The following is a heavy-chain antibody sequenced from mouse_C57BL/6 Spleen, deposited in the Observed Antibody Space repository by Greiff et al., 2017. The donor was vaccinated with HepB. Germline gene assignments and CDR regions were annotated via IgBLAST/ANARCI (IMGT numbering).Heavy chain of an antibody. CDR3: AKSYGSSYCFDY. J-gene: IGHJ2*01. CDR2: IHPNSGST. D-gene: IGHD1-1*01. V-gene: IGHV1-64*01. CDR1: GYTFTSYW. Sequence: QVQLKQPGAELVKPGASVKLSCKASGYTFTSYWMHWVKQRPGQGLEWIGMIHPNSGSTNYNEKFKSKATLTVDKSSSTAYMQLSSLTSEDSAVYYCAKSYGSSYCFDYWGQGTTLTVSS.